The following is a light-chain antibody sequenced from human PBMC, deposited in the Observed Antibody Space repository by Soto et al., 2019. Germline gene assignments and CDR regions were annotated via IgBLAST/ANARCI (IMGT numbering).Light chain of an antibody. CDR3: QSFDSSLSIDI. J-gene: IGLJ1*01. V-gene: IGLV1-40*01. CDR1: WSNIGAGHD. Sequence: QSVLTQPPSVSGAPGQSVTISCTGTWSNIGAGHDVHWYQQLPGTAPKLLIYGNNNRPSGVPDRFSGSKSGTSASLAITGLQADDETDYYCQSFDSSLSIDIFGTGTKLTVL. CDR2: GNN.